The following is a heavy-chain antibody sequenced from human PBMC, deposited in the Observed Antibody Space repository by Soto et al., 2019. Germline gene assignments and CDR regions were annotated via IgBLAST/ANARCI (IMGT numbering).Heavy chain of an antibody. Sequence: EVQLVESGGGLVKPGGSLRLSCAASGFTFSSYSMNWVRQAPGKGLEWVSSISSSSSYIYYADSVKGRFTISRDNATNSLYLQMNSLRAEDTAVYYCEREVSKDSGYDFDYWGQGTLVPVCS. CDR1: GFTFSSYS. CDR2: ISSSSSYI. D-gene: IGHD5-12*01. J-gene: IGHJ4*02. CDR3: EREVSKDSGYDFDY. V-gene: IGHV3-21*01.